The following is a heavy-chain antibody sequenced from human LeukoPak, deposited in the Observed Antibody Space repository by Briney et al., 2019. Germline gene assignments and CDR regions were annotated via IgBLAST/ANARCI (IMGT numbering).Heavy chain of an antibody. CDR1: GFIVSSNF. Sequence: GGSLGLSCGVSGFIVSSNFMTWVRQSPGKGLEWVSIMYYSGTTHYADSVKGRFTISRDNSKNTVYLQMNSLRDDDTAVYYCARARGVGELFFDSWGQGTLVTVSS. CDR3: ARARGVGELFFDS. J-gene: IGHJ4*02. CDR2: MYYSGTT. D-gene: IGHD3-10*01. V-gene: IGHV3-53*01.